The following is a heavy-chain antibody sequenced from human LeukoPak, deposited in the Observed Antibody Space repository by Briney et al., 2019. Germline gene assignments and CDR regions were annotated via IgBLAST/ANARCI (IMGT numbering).Heavy chain of an antibody. CDR3: ARGGLIAAGTDY. CDR1: GGSFSGYY. V-gene: IGHV4-34*01. J-gene: IGHJ4*02. CDR2: INHSGST. Sequence: SETLSLTCAVYGGSFSGYYWSWIRQPPGKGLEWIGEINHSGSTNYNPSLKSRVTVSVDPSKNQFSLKLSSVTAADTAVYYCARGGLIAAGTDYWGQGTLVTVSS. D-gene: IGHD6-13*01.